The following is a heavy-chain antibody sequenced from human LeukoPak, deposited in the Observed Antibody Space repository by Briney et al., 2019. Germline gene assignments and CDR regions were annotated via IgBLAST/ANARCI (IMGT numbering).Heavy chain of an antibody. CDR3: ARDSDDSSGYNWFDP. D-gene: IGHD3-22*01. CDR2: IYYSGST. Sequence: PSETLSLTCTVSGGSISSYYWSWIRQPPGKGLELIGYIYYSGSTNYNPSLKSRVTISVDTSKNQFSLKLSSVTAADTAVYYCARDSDDSSGYNWFDPWGQGTLVTVSS. J-gene: IGHJ5*02. CDR1: GGSISSYY. V-gene: IGHV4-59*01.